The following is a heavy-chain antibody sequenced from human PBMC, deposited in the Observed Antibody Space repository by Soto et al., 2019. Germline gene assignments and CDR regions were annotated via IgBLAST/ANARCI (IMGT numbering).Heavy chain of an antibody. J-gene: IGHJ4*02. D-gene: IGHD5-12*01. CDR3: GKGRDGYNPMGDY. CDR2: ISGTGGTI. Sequence: PGGSLRLSCAASGFTFSSYAMNWVRQAPGKGLEWVSAISGTGGTIYYADSVKGRFIISRDKSKNTLYLQMSRLRADDTAVYYCGKGRDGYNPMGDYWGQGTLVTVSS. V-gene: IGHV3-23*01. CDR1: GFTFSSYA.